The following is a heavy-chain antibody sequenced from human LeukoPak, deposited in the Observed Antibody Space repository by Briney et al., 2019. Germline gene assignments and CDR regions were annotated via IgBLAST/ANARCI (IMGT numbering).Heavy chain of an antibody. V-gene: IGHV3-11*03. Sequence: GGSLRLSCAASGFTFSDYYMSWIRQAPGKGLEWVSYISSRSSYTNYADSVKGRFTISRDNSKNTLYLQMNSLRAEDTAVYYCAKSGCSSTSCYSILSGWLDPWGQGTLVTVSS. CDR3: AKSGCSSTSCYSILSGWLDP. CDR2: ISSRSSYT. D-gene: IGHD2-2*02. CDR1: GFTFSDYY. J-gene: IGHJ5*02.